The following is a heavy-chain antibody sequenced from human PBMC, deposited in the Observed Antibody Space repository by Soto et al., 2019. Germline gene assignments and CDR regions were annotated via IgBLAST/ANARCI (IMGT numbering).Heavy chain of an antibody. J-gene: IGHJ6*02. V-gene: IGHV1-18*04. CDR2: ISAYNGNT. CDR3: ARDLGLGSGARDEDYYYGMDV. Sequence: ASVKVSCKASGYTFTSYGISWVRQAPGQGLEWMGWISAYNGNTNYAQKLQGRVTMTTDTSTSTVYMELSSLRSEDTAVYYCARDLGLGSGARDEDYYYGMDVWGQGTTVTVSS. CDR1: GYTFTSYG. D-gene: IGHD2-15*01.